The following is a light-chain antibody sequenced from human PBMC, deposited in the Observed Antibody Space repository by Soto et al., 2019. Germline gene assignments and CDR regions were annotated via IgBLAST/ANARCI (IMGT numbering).Light chain of an antibody. CDR2: GNN. CDR1: SSDIGSNT. V-gene: IGLV1-44*01. Sequence: QSVLTQPPSASGTPGQRVTMSCSGSSSDIGSNTVNWYQHLPGAAPRLLIYGNNQRPSGIPDRFSGSKSGTSASLAISGLHSEDEADYYCAAWDDSLNGDVFGTGTKLTVL. CDR3: AAWDDSLNGDV. J-gene: IGLJ1*01.